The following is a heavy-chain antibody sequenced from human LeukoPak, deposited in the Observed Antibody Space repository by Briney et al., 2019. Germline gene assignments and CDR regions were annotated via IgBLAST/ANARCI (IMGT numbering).Heavy chain of an antibody. J-gene: IGHJ4*02. CDR2: INSDGSST. Sequence: PGGSLRLSCAASGFTFSSYWMHWVRQAPGKGLVWVLRINSDGSSTSYADSVKGRFTISRDNAKNTLYLQMNSLRAEDTAVYYCARANRPKGSYYFDYWGQGTLVTVSS. D-gene: IGHD3-16*02. CDR3: ARANRPKGSYYFDY. V-gene: IGHV3-74*01. CDR1: GFTFSSYW.